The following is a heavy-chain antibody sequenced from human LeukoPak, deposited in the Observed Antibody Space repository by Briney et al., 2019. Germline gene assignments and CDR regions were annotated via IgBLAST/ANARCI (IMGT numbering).Heavy chain of an antibody. CDR2: ISVSGGTT. CDR1: GFTFSTYA. J-gene: IGHJ4*02. CDR3: AKDGQQWLVPDY. Sequence: PGGSLRLSCEASGFTFSTYAMSWVRQAPGKGLEWVSGISVSGGTTYYADSVKGRFTISRDNSKNTLYLQMNSLRAEDTAVYYCAKDGQQWLVPDYWGQGTLVTVSS. V-gene: IGHV3-23*01. D-gene: IGHD6-19*01.